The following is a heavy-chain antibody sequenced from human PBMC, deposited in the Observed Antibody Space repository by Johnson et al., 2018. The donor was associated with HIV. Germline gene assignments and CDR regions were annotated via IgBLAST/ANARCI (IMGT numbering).Heavy chain of an antibody. CDR1: GFAVSSAY. V-gene: IGHV3-66*01. CDR3: AKIIGYSSGLEI. Sequence: VQLVESGGGLVQPGGSLRLSCAASGFAVSSAYMSWVRQAPGKGLEWVSVIYSGGSTYYADSVKGRFTISRDNSKNTLYLQMNSLRAEDTAVYYCAKIIGYSSGLEIWGQGTMVTVSS. D-gene: IGHD6-19*01. CDR2: IYSGGST. J-gene: IGHJ3*02.